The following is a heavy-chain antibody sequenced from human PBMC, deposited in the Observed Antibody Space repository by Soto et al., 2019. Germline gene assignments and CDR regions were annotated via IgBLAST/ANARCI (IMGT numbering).Heavy chain of an antibody. Sequence: PSETLSLTCAISGDSVSSNSAAWNWIRQSPSRGLEWLGRTYYRPKWYNDYAVSVKSRITINPDTSKNQFSLQLNSVTPEDTAVYYCARVGGELELRGYFDYWGQGTLVTVSS. CDR2: TYYRPKWYN. V-gene: IGHV6-1*01. J-gene: IGHJ4*02. CDR1: GDSVSSNSAA. CDR3: ARVGGELELRGYFDY. D-gene: IGHD1-7*01.